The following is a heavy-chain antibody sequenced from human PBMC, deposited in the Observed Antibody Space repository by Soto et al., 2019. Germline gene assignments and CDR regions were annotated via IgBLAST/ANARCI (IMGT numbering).Heavy chain of an antibody. CDR1: GFTFSSYA. J-gene: IGHJ1*01. V-gene: IGHV3-23*01. CDR2: ISGSGGST. D-gene: IGHD3-22*01. CDR3: AKDFPLQRHYYDSSGYLAEYFQH. Sequence: PGGSLRLSCAASGFTFSSYAMSWVRQAPGKGLEWVSAISGSGGSTYYADSVKGRFTISRDNSKNTLYLQMNSLRAEDTAVYYCAKDFPLQRHYYDSSGYLAEYFQHWGQGTLVTVSS.